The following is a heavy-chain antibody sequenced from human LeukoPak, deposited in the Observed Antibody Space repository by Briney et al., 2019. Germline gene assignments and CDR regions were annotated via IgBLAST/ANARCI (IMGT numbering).Heavy chain of an antibody. CDR2: IWYDGSNK. CDR1: GFTFSSYG. CDR3: ARVATIGLEYDWFDP. V-gene: IGHV3-33*01. D-gene: IGHD5-12*01. J-gene: IGHJ5*02. Sequence: GRSLRLSCAASGFTFSSYGMHWVRQAPGKGLEWVAVIWYDGSNKYYADSVKGRFTISRDNSKNTLYLQMNSLRAEDTAVYYCARVATIGLEYDWFDPWGQGTLVTVSS.